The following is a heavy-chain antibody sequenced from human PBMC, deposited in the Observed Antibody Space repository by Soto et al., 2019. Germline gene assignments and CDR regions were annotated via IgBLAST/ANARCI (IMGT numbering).Heavy chain of an antibody. Sequence: SETLSLTCTVSGGSISSYYWSWIRQPPGKGLEWIGYIYYSGSTNYNPSLKSRVTISVYTSKNQFSLKLSSVTAADTAVFYCARDLGYSSGWYGSIDYWGQGTLVTVSS. D-gene: IGHD6-19*01. CDR2: IYYSGST. V-gene: IGHV4-59*01. CDR3: ARDLGYSSGWYGSIDY. J-gene: IGHJ4*02. CDR1: GGSISSYY.